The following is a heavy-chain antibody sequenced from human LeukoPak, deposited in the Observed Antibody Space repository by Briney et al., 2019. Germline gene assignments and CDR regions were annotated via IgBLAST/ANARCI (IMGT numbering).Heavy chain of an antibody. Sequence: ASVKVSCKASGYSFADYYMHWVRQAPGQGFEWMGWINPNTGGTHYAQNFQGRVTMTRDTSISTAYMAFSRLKSDDTAVYFCARGDGDYVGNDYWGHGTLVTVSS. CDR3: ARGDGDYVGNDY. CDR2: INPNTGGT. V-gene: IGHV1-2*02. CDR1: GYSFADYY. D-gene: IGHD4-17*01. J-gene: IGHJ4*01.